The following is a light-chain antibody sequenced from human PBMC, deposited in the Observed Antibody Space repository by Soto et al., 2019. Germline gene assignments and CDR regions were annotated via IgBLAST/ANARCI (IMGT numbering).Light chain of an antibody. CDR1: SSDVGGYNY. CDR3: SSYTSSSTYV. V-gene: IGLV2-14*01. J-gene: IGLJ1*01. CDR2: DVS. Sequence: HSVLTESASGVGSAGHSITISCTGTSSDVGGYNYVSWYQQHPGKAPKLMIYDVSNRPSGVSNRFSGSKSGNTASLTISGLQAEDEADYYCSSYTSSSTYVFGTGTKVTVL.